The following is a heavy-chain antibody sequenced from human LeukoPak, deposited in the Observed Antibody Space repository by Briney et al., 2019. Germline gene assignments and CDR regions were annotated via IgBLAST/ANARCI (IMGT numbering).Heavy chain of an antibody. Sequence: ASVKVSCKASGYTFTGYYMHWVRQAPGQGLEWMGWINPNSGGTNYAQKFRGRVTMTRDTSISTAYMELSRLRSDDTAVYYCARWVGYSSIIDYWGQGTLVTVSS. V-gene: IGHV1-2*02. CDR1: GYTFTGYY. CDR3: ARWVGYSSIIDY. J-gene: IGHJ4*02. CDR2: INPNSGGT. D-gene: IGHD5-18*01.